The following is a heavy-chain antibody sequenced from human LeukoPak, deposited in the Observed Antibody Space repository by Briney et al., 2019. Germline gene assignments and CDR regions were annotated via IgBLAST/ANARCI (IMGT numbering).Heavy chain of an antibody. V-gene: IGHV1-46*01. D-gene: IGHD6-13*01. Sequence: GASVKVSCKASGYTFTSYYMHWVRQAPGQGLEWMGIINPSGGSTSYAQKFQGRVTMTRDTSTSTVYMELSSLRSEDTAVYYCAGVAAAGTGAVDYWAREPWSPSPQ. J-gene: IGHJ4*02. CDR1: GYTFTSYY. CDR3: AGVAAAGTGAVDY. CDR2: INPSGGST.